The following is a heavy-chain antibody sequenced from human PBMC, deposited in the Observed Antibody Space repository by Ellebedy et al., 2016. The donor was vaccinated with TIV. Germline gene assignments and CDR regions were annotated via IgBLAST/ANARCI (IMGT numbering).Heavy chain of an antibody. CDR3: ARDSMPAGTRWFDP. D-gene: IGHD6-13*01. V-gene: IGHV3-7*03. CDR2: IKQDGSEK. CDR1: GFSFGSYW. Sequence: PGGSLRLSCAASGFSFGSYWMSWVRQAPGKGLEWVANIKQDGSEKYYVDSVKGRFTISRDNAKNSLYLQINRLRAEDTAVYCCARDSMPAGTRWFDPWGQGTPVTVSS. J-gene: IGHJ5*02.